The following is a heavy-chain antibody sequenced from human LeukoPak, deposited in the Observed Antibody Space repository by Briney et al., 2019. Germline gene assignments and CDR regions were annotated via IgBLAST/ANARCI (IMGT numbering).Heavy chain of an antibody. D-gene: IGHD6-19*01. CDR3: ASQRGWYGGFDY. V-gene: IGHV4-34*01. Sequence: SETLSLTCAVYGGSFSGYYWSWIRQPPGKGLEWIGEINHSGSTNYNPSLKSRVTISVDTSKNQFSLELSSVTAADTAVYYCASQRGWYGGFDYWGQGTLVTVSS. CDR2: INHSGST. CDR1: GGSFSGYY. J-gene: IGHJ4*02.